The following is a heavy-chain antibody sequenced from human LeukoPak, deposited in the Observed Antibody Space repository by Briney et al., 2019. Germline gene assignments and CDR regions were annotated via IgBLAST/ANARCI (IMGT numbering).Heavy chain of an antibody. D-gene: IGHD4-17*01. CDR2: IYHSGST. Sequence: SETLSLTCAVSGGSISSGGYSWSWIRQPPGKGLEWIGYIYHSGSTYYNPSLKSRVTISVDRSKNQFSLKLSSVTAADTAVYYCASYGDYEGIDYWGQGTLVTVSS. J-gene: IGHJ4*02. CDR3: ASYGDYEGIDY. V-gene: IGHV4-30-2*01. CDR1: GGSISSGGYS.